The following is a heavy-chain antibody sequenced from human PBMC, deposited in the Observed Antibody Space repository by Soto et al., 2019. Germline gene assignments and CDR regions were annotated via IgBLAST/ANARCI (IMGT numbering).Heavy chain of an antibody. D-gene: IGHD2-21*01. CDR2: ISYDGSNK. V-gene: IGHV3-30*18. Sequence: VAVISYDGSNKYYADSVKGRFTISRDNSKNTLYLQMNSLRAEDTAVYYCAKVREVVYYYGMDVWGQGTTVTVSS. CDR3: AKVREVVYYYGMDV. J-gene: IGHJ6*02.